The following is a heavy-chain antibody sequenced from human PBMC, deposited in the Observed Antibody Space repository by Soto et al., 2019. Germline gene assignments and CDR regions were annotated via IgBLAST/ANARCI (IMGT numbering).Heavy chain of an antibody. CDR2: IWYDGSNK. D-gene: IGHD6-13*01. J-gene: IGHJ6*02. CDR3: AQNKGGSSWPRDYYYYGMDV. Sequence: GGSLRLSCAASGFTFSSYGMHWVRQAPGKGLEWVAVIWYDGSNKYYADSVKGRFTISRDNSKNTLYLQMNSLRAEDTAVYYCAQNKGGSSWPRDYYYYGMDVWGQGTTVTVSS. CDR1: GFTFSSYG. V-gene: IGHV3-33*01.